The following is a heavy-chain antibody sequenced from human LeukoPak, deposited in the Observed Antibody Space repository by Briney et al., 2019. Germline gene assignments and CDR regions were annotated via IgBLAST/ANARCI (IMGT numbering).Heavy chain of an antibody. Sequence: ASVKVSCKASGYTFTGYYMHWVRQAPGQGLEWMGWINPNSGGTNYAQKFQGRVTMTRDTSISTAYMELSRLRSDDTAVYYCARVVTTLIVVVPAAVYFDYWGQGTLVTVSS. CDR2: INPNSGGT. CDR1: GYTFTGYY. J-gene: IGHJ4*02. D-gene: IGHD2-2*01. V-gene: IGHV1-2*02. CDR3: ARVVTTLIVVVPAAVYFDY.